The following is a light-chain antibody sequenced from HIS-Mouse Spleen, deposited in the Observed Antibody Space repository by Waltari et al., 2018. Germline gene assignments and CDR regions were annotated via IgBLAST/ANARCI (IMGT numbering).Light chain of an antibody. CDR1: QGISSY. J-gene: IGKJ4*01. CDR3: QQLNSYPQET. Sequence: DIQLTQSPSFLSASVGDRVTITCRANQGISSYLAWYQQKPGKAPKLLIYAASTLQSGVPSRFSGSGSGTEFTLTISSLQPEDFATYYCQQLNSYPQETFGGGTKVEIK. CDR2: AAS. V-gene: IGKV1-9*01.